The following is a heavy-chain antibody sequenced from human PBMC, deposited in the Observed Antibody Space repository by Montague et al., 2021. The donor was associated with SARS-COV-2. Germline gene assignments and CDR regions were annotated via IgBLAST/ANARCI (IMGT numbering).Heavy chain of an antibody. CDR3: ARLAPDSGSPNGYYYNGMDV. D-gene: IGHD1-26*01. CDR2: IFYDGST. CDR1: GGSISSRTYY. V-gene: IGHV4-39*01. J-gene: IGHJ6*02. Sequence: SETLSLTCIVSGGSISSRTYYWGWIRQPPGKGLEWIGSIFYDGSTYYNPSLKSRVTISVDTSKNQFSLNLSPVTAADTAVYYCARLAPDSGSPNGYYYNGMDVWGQGTTITVSS.